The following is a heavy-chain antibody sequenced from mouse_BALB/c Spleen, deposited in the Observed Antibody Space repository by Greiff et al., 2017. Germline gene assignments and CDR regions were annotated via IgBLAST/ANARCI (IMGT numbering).Heavy chain of an antibody. Sequence: VQLVESGPGLVAPSQSLSITCTVSGFSLTSYDISWIRQPPGKGLEWLGVIWTGGGTNYNSAFMSRLSISKDNSKSQVFLKMNSLQTDDTAIYYCVRDVYGNYPFAYWGQGTLVTVSA. D-gene: IGHD2-1*01. CDR3: VRDVYGNYPFAY. CDR1: GFSLTSYD. V-gene: IGHV2-9-2*01. CDR2: IWTGGGT. J-gene: IGHJ3*01.